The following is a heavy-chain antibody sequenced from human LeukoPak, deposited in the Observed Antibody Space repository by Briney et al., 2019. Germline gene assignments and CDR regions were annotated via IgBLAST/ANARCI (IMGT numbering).Heavy chain of an antibody. CDR3: AKGKGILSSPEGYFDY. Sequence: GGSLRLSCAASGFTFDDYAMHWVRQAPGKGLEWVSGISWNSGSIGYADSVKGRFTISRDNAKNSLYLQMNSLRAEDTALYYCAKGKGILSSPEGYFDYWGQGTLVTASS. CDR2: ISWNSGSI. V-gene: IGHV3-9*01. J-gene: IGHJ4*02. CDR1: GFTFDDYA.